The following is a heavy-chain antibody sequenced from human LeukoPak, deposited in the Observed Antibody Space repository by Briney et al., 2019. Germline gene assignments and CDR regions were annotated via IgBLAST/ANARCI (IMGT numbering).Heavy chain of an antibody. Sequence: GGSLRLSCAASGFTFSSYSMNWVRQAPGKGLEWVSSISSSSSYIYYADSVKGRFTISRDNAKNSLNLRMNSLRAEDTAVYYCASGRCTNSVCYKGYYWGQGTLVTVSS. CDR3: ASGRCTNSVCYKGYY. CDR1: GFTFSSYS. CDR2: ISSSSSYI. D-gene: IGHD2-8*01. J-gene: IGHJ4*02. V-gene: IGHV3-21*01.